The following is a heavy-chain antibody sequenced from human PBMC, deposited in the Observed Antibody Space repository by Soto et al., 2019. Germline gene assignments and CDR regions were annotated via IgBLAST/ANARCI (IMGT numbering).Heavy chain of an antibody. J-gene: IGHJ4*02. CDR3: ARGRGSSGYDY. V-gene: IGHV4-34*01. CDR1: GGSFSGYY. CDR2: INHSGST. Sequence: QVQLQQWGAGLLKPSETLSLTCAVYGGSFSGYYWSWIRQPPGKGLEWIGEINHSGSTNYNPSLKSRVTISVDTSKNQVSLKLSSVTAADTAVYYCARGRGSSGYDYWGQGTLVTVSS. D-gene: IGHD3-22*01.